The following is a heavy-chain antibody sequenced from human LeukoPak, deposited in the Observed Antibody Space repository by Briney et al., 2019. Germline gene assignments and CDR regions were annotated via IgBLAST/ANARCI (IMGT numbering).Heavy chain of an antibody. CDR3: ATENPLSGGSYFDY. CDR2: FDPEDGET. J-gene: IGHJ4*02. V-gene: IGHV1-24*01. Sequence: VASVKVSCKVSGYTLTELSMHWVRQAPGKGLEWMGGFDPEDGETIYAQKFQGRVTMTEDTSTDTAYMELSSLRSEDTAVYYCATENPLSGGSYFDYWGQGTLVTVSS. CDR1: GYTLTELS. D-gene: IGHD1-26*01.